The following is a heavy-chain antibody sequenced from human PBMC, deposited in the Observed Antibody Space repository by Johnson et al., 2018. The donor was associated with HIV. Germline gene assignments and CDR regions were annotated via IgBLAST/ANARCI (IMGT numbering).Heavy chain of an antibody. CDR2: IYSGGST. D-gene: IGHD3-16*01. Sequence: VQLVESGGGLIQPGGSLRLSCAASGFTVSSDYMSWVRQAPGKGLEWVSIIYSGGSTYYADSVKGRFTFSRANSKNTLYLQMNSLRAEDTAVYYCARDYHYVWGSSYGFDIWGQGTMVIVSS. J-gene: IGHJ3*02. CDR3: ARDYHYVWGSSYGFDI. CDR1: GFTVSSDY. V-gene: IGHV3-53*01.